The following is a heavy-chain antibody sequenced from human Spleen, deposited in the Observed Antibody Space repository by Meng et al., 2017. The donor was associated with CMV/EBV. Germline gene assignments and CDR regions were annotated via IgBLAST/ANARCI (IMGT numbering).Heavy chain of an antibody. CDR2: IYYSGST. V-gene: IGHV4-31*03. CDR1: GGSISSGGYY. D-gene: IGHD1-14*01. CDR3: ARGRPAGFDP. Sequence: LTCTVSGGSISSGGYYWSWIRQHPGKGLEWIGYIYYSGSTYYNPSLKSRVTISVDTSKNQFSLKLSSVTAADTAVYYCARGRPAGFDPWGQGTLVTVSS. J-gene: IGHJ5*02.